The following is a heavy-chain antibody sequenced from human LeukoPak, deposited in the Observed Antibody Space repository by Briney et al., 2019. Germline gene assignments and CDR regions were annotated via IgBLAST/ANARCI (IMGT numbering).Heavy chain of an antibody. CDR2: ISAYNGNT. D-gene: IGHD3-22*01. V-gene: IGHV1-18*01. CDR1: GYTFTSYG. Sequence: ASVKVSCKASGYTFTSYGISWVRQAPGQGLEWMGWISAYNGNTNYAQKPQGRVTMTTDTSTSTAYMELRSLRSDDTAVYYCSTNYYDSSGYYYVGSYYYGMDVWGQGTTVTVSS. CDR3: STNYYDSSGYYYVGSYYYGMDV. J-gene: IGHJ6*02.